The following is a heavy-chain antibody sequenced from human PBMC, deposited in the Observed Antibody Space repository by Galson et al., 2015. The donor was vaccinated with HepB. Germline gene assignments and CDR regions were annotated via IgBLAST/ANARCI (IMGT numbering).Heavy chain of an antibody. J-gene: IGHJ4*02. CDR2: INPNSGDT. CDR1: GYTFSDHY. Sequence: SVKVSCKASGYTFSDHYILWIRQAPGQGLECMGWINPNSGDTKYAQNFQGRVTVTRDMSISTAYMELNSLNSDDTAVYYCAREGKEMAASDFWGQGTLVTVSS. V-gene: IGHV1-2*02. CDR3: AREGKEMAASDF. D-gene: IGHD5-24*01.